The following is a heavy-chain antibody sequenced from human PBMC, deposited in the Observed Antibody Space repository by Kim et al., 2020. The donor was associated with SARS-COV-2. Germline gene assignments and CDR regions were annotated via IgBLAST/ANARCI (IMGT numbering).Heavy chain of an antibody. V-gene: IGHV3-7*03. J-gene: IGHJ4*02. CDR2: IKQDGSEK. CDR1: GFTFSSYW. D-gene: IGHD3-9*01. CDR3: AGVLRYFDWLLLPDY. Sequence: GGSLRLSCAASGFTFSSYWMSWVRQAPGKGLEWVANIKQDGSEKYYVDSVKGRFTISRDNAKNSLYLQMNSLRAEDTAVYYCAGVLRYFDWLLLPDYWGQGTLVTVSS.